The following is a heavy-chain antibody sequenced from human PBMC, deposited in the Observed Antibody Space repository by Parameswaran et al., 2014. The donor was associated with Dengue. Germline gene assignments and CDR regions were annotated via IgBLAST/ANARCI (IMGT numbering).Heavy chain of an antibody. V-gene: IGHV1-69*01. CDR3: ARDGDSNEYYYGMDV. D-gene: IGHD4-11*01. CDR2: IIPIFGTA. J-gene: IGHJ6*02. Sequence: WVRQAPGQGLEWMGGIIPIFGTANYAQKFQGRVTITADESTSTAYMELSRLRSDDTAVYYCARDGDSNEYYYGMDVWGQGTTVTVSS.